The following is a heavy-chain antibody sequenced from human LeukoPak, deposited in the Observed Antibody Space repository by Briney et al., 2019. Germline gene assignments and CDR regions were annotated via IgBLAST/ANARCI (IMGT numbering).Heavy chain of an antibody. CDR2: ISAYNGNT. CDR1: GGTFSSYA. V-gene: IGHV1-18*01. Sequence: ASVKVSCKASGGTFSSYAISWVRQAPGQGLEWMGWISAYNGNTNYAQKLQGRVTMTTDTSTSTAYMELRSLRSDDTAVYYCARSQDFLSGSYSVGWFDPWGQGTLVTVSS. J-gene: IGHJ5*02. D-gene: IGHD1-26*01. CDR3: ARSQDFLSGSYSVGWFDP.